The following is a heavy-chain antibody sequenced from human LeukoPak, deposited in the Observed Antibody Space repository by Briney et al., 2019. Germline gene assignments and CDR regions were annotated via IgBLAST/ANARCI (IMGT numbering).Heavy chain of an antibody. Sequence: PGGSLRLSCAASGFTFSTYAMNWVRQAPGKGLEWVSAVSGSGDTTYYADSVKGRFTISRDNSKNTLHLQMNSLRAEDTALYYCAKDVRTYSRSAFDIWGQGTMVTVSS. J-gene: IGHJ3*02. V-gene: IGHV3-23*01. D-gene: IGHD1-26*01. CDR3: AKDVRTYSRSAFDI. CDR1: GFTFSTYA. CDR2: VSGSGDTT.